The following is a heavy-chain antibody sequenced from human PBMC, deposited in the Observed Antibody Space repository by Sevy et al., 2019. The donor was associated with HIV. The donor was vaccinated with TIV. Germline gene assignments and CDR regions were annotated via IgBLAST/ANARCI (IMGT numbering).Heavy chain of an antibody. D-gene: IGHD4-17*01. CDR3: AREGSYGDYRFSYYYGMDV. J-gene: IGHJ6*02. CDR2: IYQDGSEK. CDR1: GFSFSSYW. V-gene: IGHV3-7*01. Sequence: GESLKISCAASGFSFSSYWMTWVRQAPGMGLEWVANIYQDGSEKYYVDSVRGRFTISRDNAKNSLYLQMNSLRAEDTAVYYCAREGSYGDYRFSYYYGMDVWGQGTTVTVSS.